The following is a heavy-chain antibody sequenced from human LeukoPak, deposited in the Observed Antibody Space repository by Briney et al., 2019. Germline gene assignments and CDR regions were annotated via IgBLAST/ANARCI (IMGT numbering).Heavy chain of an antibody. D-gene: IGHD3-16*01. CDR2: ISSSSTTI. J-gene: IGHJ4*02. V-gene: IGHV3-48*02. CDR1: GFTFSSYT. Sequence: TGGSLRLSCAASGFTFSSYTLNWVRQAPGKGLEWVSYISSSSTTIYYADSVKGRFTISRDNAKNSLYLQMNSLRDEDTAVYYCARAYIVMSSLFEYWGQGTLVTVSS. CDR3: ARAYIVMSSLFEY.